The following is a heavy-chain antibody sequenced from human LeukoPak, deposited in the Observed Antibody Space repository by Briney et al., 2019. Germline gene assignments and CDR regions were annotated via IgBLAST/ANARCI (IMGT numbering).Heavy chain of an antibody. J-gene: IGHJ3*02. D-gene: IGHD3-22*01. CDR1: GGSISSSSYY. Sequence: PSETLSLTCTVSGGSISSSSYYWGWIRQPPGKGLEWIGSIYYSGSTYYNPSLKSRVTISVDTSKNQFSLKLSSVTAADTAVYYCARARSNYYFDAFDIWGQGTMVTVSS. V-gene: IGHV4-39*07. CDR3: ARARSNYYFDAFDI. CDR2: IYYSGST.